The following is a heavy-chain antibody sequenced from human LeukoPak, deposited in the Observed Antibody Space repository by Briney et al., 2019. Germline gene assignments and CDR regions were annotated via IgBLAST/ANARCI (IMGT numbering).Heavy chain of an antibody. CDR3: ARQRYSYGYGWFDP. V-gene: IGHV4-34*01. D-gene: IGHD5-18*01. Sequence: SETLSLTCAVYGESFSGYYWSWIRQPPGKGLEWIGEINHSGSTNYNPSLKSRVTISVDTSKNQFSLKLSSVTAADTAVYYCARQRYSYGYGWFDPWGQGTLVTVSS. J-gene: IGHJ5*02. CDR1: GESFSGYY. CDR2: INHSGST.